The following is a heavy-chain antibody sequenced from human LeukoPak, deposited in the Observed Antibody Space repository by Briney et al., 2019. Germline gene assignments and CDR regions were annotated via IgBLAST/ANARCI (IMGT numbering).Heavy chain of an antibody. Sequence: PSETLSLTCAVSGGSISSGGYYWSWIRQPAGKGLEWIGRIYTSGSANYNPSLKSRVTMSVDTSKNQFSLKLSSVTAADTAVYYCARTIGYFDYWGQGTLVTVSS. CDR3: ARTIGYFDY. D-gene: IGHD3-10*01. J-gene: IGHJ4*02. V-gene: IGHV4-61*02. CDR2: IYTSGSA. CDR1: GGSISSGGYY.